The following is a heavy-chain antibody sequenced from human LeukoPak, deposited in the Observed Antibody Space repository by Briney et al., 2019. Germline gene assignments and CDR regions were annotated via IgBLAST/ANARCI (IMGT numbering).Heavy chain of an antibody. CDR1: GFTFSSYA. CDR2: ISYDGSNK. D-gene: IGHD2-2*01. V-gene: IGHV3-30-3*01. CDR3: ARGLQLLMYGMDV. J-gene: IGHJ6*02. Sequence: PGRSLRLSCAASGFTFSSYAMPWVRQAPGKGLEWVAVISYDGSNKYYADSVKGRFTISRDNSKNTLYLQMNSLRAEDTAVYYCARGLQLLMYGMDVWGQGTTVTVSS.